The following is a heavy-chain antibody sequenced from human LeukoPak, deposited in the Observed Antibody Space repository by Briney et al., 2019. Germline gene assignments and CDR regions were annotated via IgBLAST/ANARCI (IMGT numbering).Heavy chain of an antibody. CDR3: TTDFFQGYSGS. V-gene: IGHV3-15*01. CDR2: IKTITVGGTT. CDR1: GFTFSNVW. Sequence: GGSLRLSYAASGFTFSNVWMTWVRQAPGKGLECVGRIKTITVGGTTDYAAPVKGRFTISRGDSKNMVYLQMKSLQTEDTAVYYCTTDFFQGYSGSWGQGTLVTVSS. D-gene: IGHD5-12*01. J-gene: IGHJ5*02.